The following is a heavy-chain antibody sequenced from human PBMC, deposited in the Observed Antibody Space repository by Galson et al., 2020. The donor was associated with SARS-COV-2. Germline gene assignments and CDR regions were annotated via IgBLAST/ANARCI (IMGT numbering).Heavy chain of an antibody. V-gene: IGHV3-23*01. CDR1: GFIFSSCG. Sequence: GGSLRLSCAASGFIFSSCGMNWVRQAPGKGLEWVSGVSASGDSTFYAESVKGRFTISRDNSKNTLYLHMNSLRAEDTAVYYCAKEAVAAMGLIEYWGQGTLVTVSS. J-gene: IGHJ4*02. CDR2: VSASGDST. CDR3: AKEAVAAMGLIEY. D-gene: IGHD2-15*01.